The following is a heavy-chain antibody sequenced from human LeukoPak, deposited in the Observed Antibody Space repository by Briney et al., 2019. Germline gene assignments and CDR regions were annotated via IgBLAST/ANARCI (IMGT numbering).Heavy chain of an antibody. D-gene: IGHD4-23*01. CDR2: ISGSGGST. CDR3: AKARWHNSGMDY. Sequence: PGGSLRLSCAASGFTFSSYAMSWVRQAPGKGLEWVSVISGSGGSTYYADSVKGRFTISRGNSKNTLYLQMNSLRAEDTAVYYCAKARWHNSGMDYWGQGTLVTVSS. J-gene: IGHJ4*02. V-gene: IGHV3-23*01. CDR1: GFTFSSYA.